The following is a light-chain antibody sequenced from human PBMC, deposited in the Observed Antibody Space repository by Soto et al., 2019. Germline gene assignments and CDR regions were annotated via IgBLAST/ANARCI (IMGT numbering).Light chain of an antibody. CDR2: GPS. V-gene: IGKV3-15*01. Sequence: ELVMTQSPATLSVSPGERATLSCRASQTINSRLVWYQQKPGQAPRLLIYGPSTRATGIPARFSGSGSGTEFTLTISGLHSEDFAIYYCQQCNDWPLTFGQGTRLEIK. J-gene: IGKJ5*01. CDR3: QQCNDWPLT. CDR1: QTINSR.